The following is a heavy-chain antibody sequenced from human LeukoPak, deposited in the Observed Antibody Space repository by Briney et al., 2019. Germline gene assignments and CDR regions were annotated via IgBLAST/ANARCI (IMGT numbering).Heavy chain of an antibody. J-gene: IGHJ6*03. CDR3: AREGVGATTSIYYMDV. V-gene: IGHV3-23*01. CDR2: ISGSGGST. CDR1: GFTFNNFA. D-gene: IGHD1-26*01. Sequence: GGSLRLSCAASGFTFNNFAMSWVRQAPGKGLEWVSAISGSGGSTYYADSVKGRFTISRDNSKNTLYLQMNSLRAEDTAVYYCAREGVGATTSIYYMDVWGKGTTVTISS.